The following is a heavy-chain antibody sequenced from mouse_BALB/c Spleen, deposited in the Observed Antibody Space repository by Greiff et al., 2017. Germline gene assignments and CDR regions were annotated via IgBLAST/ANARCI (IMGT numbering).Heavy chain of an antibody. CDR2: IWSGGST. J-gene: IGHJ4*01. CDR3: ARKGLGGAMDY. D-gene: IGHD2-4*01. Sequence: VQRVESGPGLVQPSQSLSITCTVFGFSLTSYGVHWVRQSPGKGLEWLGVIWSGGSTDYNAAFISRLSISKDNSKSQVFFKMNSLQADDTAIYYCARKGLGGAMDYWGQGTSVTVSS. V-gene: IGHV2-4-1*01. CDR1: GFSLTSYG.